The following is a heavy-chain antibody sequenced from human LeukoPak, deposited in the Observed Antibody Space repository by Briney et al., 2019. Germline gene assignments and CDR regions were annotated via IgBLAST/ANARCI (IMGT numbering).Heavy chain of an antibody. V-gene: IGHV3-30-3*01. CDR1: GFTFSSYA. CDR2: VSYDGTNK. D-gene: IGHD5-12*01. CDR3: ARRLDAFDI. J-gene: IGHJ3*02. Sequence: EGSLRLSCAASGFTFSSYAMSWVRQAPGKGLECVALVSYDGTNKYSADSVKGRFTISRDNSKNTLYLQMNSLRAEDTAVYYCARRLDAFDIWGQGTMVTVSS.